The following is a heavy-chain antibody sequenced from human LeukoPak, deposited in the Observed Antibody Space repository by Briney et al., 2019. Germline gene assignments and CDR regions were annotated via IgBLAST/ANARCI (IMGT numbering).Heavy chain of an antibody. CDR2: ISYDGSNK. CDR1: GFTFSSYA. V-gene: IGHV3-30-3*01. J-gene: IGHJ6*02. Sequence: GGSLSLSCAASGFTFSSYAMHWVRQAPGKGLEWVAVISYDGSNKYYADSVKGRFTISRDNSKNTLYLQMNSLRAEDTAVYYCARARYSSAIYYYYGMDVWGQGTTVTVSS. D-gene: IGHD6-25*01. CDR3: ARARYSSAIYYYYGMDV.